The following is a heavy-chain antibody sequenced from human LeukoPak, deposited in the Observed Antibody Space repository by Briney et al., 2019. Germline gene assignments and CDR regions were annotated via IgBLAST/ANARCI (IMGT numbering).Heavy chain of an antibody. CDR3: ARLLYYYERTIYQRYFDY. CDR2: IYSGGNT. D-gene: IGHD3-22*01. V-gene: IGHV3-53*01. Sequence: GGSLRLSCAASGFTVSSNYMNWVRQAPGKGLEWVSIIYSGGNTYYADSVKGRFTISRDNSKNTLYLQMNSLRPADTAVYYCARLLYYYERTIYQRYFDYWGQETLVTVSS. CDR1: GFTVSSNY. J-gene: IGHJ4*02.